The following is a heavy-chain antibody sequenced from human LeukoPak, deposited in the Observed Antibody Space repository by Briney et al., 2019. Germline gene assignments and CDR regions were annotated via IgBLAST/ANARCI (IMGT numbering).Heavy chain of an antibody. CDR1: GGAISSYY. CDR3: ARSPLPWYYYDSSGSLFDY. CDR2: IYYSGST. D-gene: IGHD3-22*01. V-gene: IGHV4-59*12. J-gene: IGHJ4*02. Sequence: PETLSLTCTVSGGAISSYYWGWIRQRPGKGLEWTGYIYYSGSTNYNPSLKSRVTISVDTSKNQFSLKLSSVTAADTAVYYCARSPLPWYYYDSSGSLFDYWGQGTLVTVSS.